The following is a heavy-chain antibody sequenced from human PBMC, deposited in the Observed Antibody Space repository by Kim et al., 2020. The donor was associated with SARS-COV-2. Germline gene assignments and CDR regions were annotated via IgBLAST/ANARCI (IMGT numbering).Heavy chain of an antibody. V-gene: IGHV3-23*01. Sequence: GGSLRLSCAASELTFSNYAMNWVRQAPGKGLEWVSSISNSGGTAFYADSVKGRFTVSRDNSKNMLYLQMSNLRAEDTAIYYCAKDPGRWLQSDAYYFDYWGQGALVTVSS. CDR2: ISNSGGTA. CDR1: ELTFSNYA. CDR3: AKDPGRWLQSDAYYFDY. D-gene: IGHD3-10*01. J-gene: IGHJ4*02.